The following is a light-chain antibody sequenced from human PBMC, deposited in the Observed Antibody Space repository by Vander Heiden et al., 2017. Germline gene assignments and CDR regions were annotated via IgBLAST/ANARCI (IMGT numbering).Light chain of an antibody. CDR1: SSDVGSYHL. CDR2: DGS. V-gene: IGLV2-23*01. CDR3: CSYAGSSTYV. Sequence: QSALTQPASVSASPGQSITISCTGTSSDVGSYHLVSWYQQPPGKAPKLMIYDGSKRPSGVSYRFSGSKSGNTASLTISGLQAEDEADYYCCSYAGSSTYVFGTGTKVTVL. J-gene: IGLJ1*01.